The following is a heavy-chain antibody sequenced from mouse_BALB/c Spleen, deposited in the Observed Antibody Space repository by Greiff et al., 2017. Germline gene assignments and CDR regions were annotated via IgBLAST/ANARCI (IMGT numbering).Heavy chain of an antibody. Sequence: EVKLMESGPGLVKPSQSLSLTCSVTGYSITSGYYWNWIRQFPGNKLEWMGYISYDGSNNYNPSLKNRISITRDTSKNQFFLKLNSVTTEDTATYYCARKGTPYYAMDYWGQGTSVTVSS. CDR2: ISYDGSN. V-gene: IGHV3-6*02. D-gene: IGHD2-14*01. CDR3: ARKGTPYYAMDY. CDR1: GYSITSGYY. J-gene: IGHJ4*01.